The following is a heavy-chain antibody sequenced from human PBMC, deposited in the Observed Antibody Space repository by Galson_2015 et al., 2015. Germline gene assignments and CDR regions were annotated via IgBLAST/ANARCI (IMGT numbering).Heavy chain of an antibody. Sequence: SLRLSCAASGFTFSSYSMHWVRQAPGKGLEWVSSISSSSLYIYYGDSVKGRFTISRDNAKNSLYLQMNSLRAEDTALYYCARAYCSGGRCDYNFDYWGQGTLVTVSS. D-gene: IGHD2-15*01. CDR2: ISSSSLYI. CDR3: ARAYCSGGRCDYNFDY. CDR1: GFTFSSYS. V-gene: IGHV3-21*01. J-gene: IGHJ4*02.